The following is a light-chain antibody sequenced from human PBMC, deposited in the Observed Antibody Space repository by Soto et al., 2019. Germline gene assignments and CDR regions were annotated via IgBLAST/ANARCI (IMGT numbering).Light chain of an antibody. CDR1: SSDVGGYSD. V-gene: IGLV2-14*01. CDR2: EVS. CDR3: SSYTSSSTPVV. Sequence: QSALTQPASVSGSPGQSITISCTGTSSDVGGYSDVSWYQQHPGKAPKLMIYEVSNRPSGVSNRFSGSKSGNTASLTISGLQAEDEADYYCSSYTSSSTPVVFGGGTQLTVL. J-gene: IGLJ2*01.